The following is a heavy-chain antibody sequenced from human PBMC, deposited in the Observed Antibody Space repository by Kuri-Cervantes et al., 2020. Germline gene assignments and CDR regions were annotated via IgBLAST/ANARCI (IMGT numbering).Heavy chain of an antibody. Sequence: GGSLRLSCSASGFTFSSYWMSWVRQAPGKGLEWVSAISGSGGSTYYADSVKGRFTISRDNSKNTLYLQMNSLRAEDTAVYYCAKDGWFGDLGDWGQGTLVTVSS. CDR2: ISGSGGST. J-gene: IGHJ4*02. V-gene: IGHV3-23*01. CDR1: GFTFSSYW. CDR3: AKDGWFGDLGD. D-gene: IGHD3-10*01.